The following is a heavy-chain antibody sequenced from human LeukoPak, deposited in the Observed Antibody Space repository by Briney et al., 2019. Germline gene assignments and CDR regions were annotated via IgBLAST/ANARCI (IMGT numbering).Heavy chain of an antibody. V-gene: IGHV4-4*07. CDR1: GGSISSYY. CDR2: IHTSGST. D-gene: IGHD4-23*01. J-gene: IGHJ4*02. CDR3: ARVGVDHSGNIIKYFFDY. Sequence: SETLSLTCTVSGGSISSYYWSWIRQPAGKGLEWIGRIHTSGSTKYNPSLKSRVTMSVDTSKNQCSLKLSPVTAADTAVYYCARVGVDHSGNIIKYFFDYWGQGSLVTVSS.